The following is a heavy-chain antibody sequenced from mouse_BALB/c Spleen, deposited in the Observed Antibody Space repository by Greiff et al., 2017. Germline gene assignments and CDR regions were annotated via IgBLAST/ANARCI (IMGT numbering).Heavy chain of an antibody. CDR2: ISSGGSYT. Sequence: EVMLVESGGDLVKPGGSLKLSCAASGFTFSSYGMSWVRQTPDKRLEWVATISSGGSYTYYPDSVKGRFTISRDNAKNTLYLQMSSLKSEDTAMYYCARGDYDGYYFDDWGQGTTLTVSS. J-gene: IGHJ2*01. D-gene: IGHD2-4*01. V-gene: IGHV5-6*01. CDR1: GFTFSSYG. CDR3: ARGDYDGYYFDD.